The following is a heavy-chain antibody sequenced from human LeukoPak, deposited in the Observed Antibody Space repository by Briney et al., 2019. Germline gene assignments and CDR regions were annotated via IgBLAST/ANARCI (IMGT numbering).Heavy chain of an antibody. J-gene: IGHJ4*02. V-gene: IGHV4-59*11. D-gene: IGHD6-6*01. CDR2: IYDTGNT. CDR3: ARGVRVGFSSYCFDY. CDR1: GDSMNGLS. Sequence: SETLSLTCTVSGDSMNGLSWSWIRQSPGKGLEWIAYIYDTGNTNTSPSLKSRVTLSVDTSKKQFSLRLSSVTAADTAVYYCARGVRVGFSSYCFDYWGQGTLVTVSS.